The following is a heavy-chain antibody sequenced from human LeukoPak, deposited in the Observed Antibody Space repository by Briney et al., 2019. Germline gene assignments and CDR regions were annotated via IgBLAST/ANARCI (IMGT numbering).Heavy chain of an antibody. Sequence: QPGGSLRLSCAASGFTFSSYDMHWVRQGTGKGLEWVSRIGIAGDTYYPDSVKGRFTISRDNSKNTLYLQMNSLRAEDTAVYYCACTTHEASGGYHLDYWGQGTLVTVSS. V-gene: IGHV3-13*04. CDR3: ACTTHEASGGYHLDY. J-gene: IGHJ4*02. D-gene: IGHD1-26*01. CDR1: GFTFSSYD. CDR2: IGIAGDT.